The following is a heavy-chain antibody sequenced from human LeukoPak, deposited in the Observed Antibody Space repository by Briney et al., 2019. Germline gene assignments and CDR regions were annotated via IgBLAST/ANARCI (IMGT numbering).Heavy chain of an antibody. CDR3: ATMGDVDY. CDR1: GGSISSYY. V-gene: IGHV4-59*01. Sequence: SETLSLTCTGSGGSISSYYWSWLRQPPGKGLEWIGYICYSGSTNYNPSLKSRVTISVDTSKNQFSLKLSSVTAADTAVYYCATMGDVDYWGQGTLVTASS. J-gene: IGHJ4*02. D-gene: IGHD2-21*01. CDR2: ICYSGST.